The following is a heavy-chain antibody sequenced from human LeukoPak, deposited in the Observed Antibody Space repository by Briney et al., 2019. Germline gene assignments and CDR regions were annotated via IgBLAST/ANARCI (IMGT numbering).Heavy chain of an antibody. Sequence: GGSLRLSCAASGFTFSGSAMHWVRQASGKGLEWVGRIRSKANSYATAYAASVKGRFTISRDDSKNTAYLQMNSLKTEDTAVYYCTRHLKRGYSYGQRYYYYGMDVWGQGTTVTVSS. J-gene: IGHJ6*02. CDR2: IRSKANSYAT. D-gene: IGHD5-18*01. CDR1: GFTFSGSA. CDR3: TRHLKRGYSYGQRYYYYGMDV. V-gene: IGHV3-73*01.